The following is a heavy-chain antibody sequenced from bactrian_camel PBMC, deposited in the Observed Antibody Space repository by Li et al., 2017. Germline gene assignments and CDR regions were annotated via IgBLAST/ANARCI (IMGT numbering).Heavy chain of an antibody. D-gene: IGHD7*01. CDR3: VKDAPQPLVGGACGTDNY. CDR1: GFAFDTYH. Sequence: QVQLVESGGDWVQPGGSLTLSCAATGFAFDTYHMNWVRQTPEKGLEWVAIIYTADGDTYYGDSVKGRFTISQDNAKNSVYLQMNSLKSEDTAVYYCVKDAPQPLVGGACGTDNYWGQGTQVTVS. J-gene: IGHJ4*01. CDR2: IYTADGDT. V-gene: IGHV3S6*01.